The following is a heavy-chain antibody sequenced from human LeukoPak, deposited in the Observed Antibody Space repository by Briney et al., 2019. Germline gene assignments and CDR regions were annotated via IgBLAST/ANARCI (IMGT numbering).Heavy chain of an antibody. J-gene: IGHJ3*02. CDR3: AHPPTGSTRSVRAFDI. CDR2: IYYSGST. D-gene: IGHD4-17*01. CDR1: GGSISSSSYY. Sequence: PSETLSLTCTVSGGSISSSSYYWGWIRQPPGKGLEWIGSIYYSGSTYYNPSLKSRVTISVDTSKNQFSLKLSSVTAADTAVYYCAHPPTGSTRSVRAFDIWGQGTMVTVSS. V-gene: IGHV4-39*07.